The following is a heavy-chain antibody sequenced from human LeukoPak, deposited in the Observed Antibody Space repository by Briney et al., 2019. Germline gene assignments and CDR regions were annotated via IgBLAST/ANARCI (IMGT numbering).Heavy chain of an antibody. Sequence: GGSLRLSCAASGFTFSSYSMNWVRQAPGKGLEWVSSISSSSSYIYYADSVKGRFTISRDNAKNSLYLQMNSLRTEDAAVYYCATYVDTVRYDAFDVWGQGTMVTVSS. CDR3: ATYVDTVRYDAFDV. CDR1: GFTFSSYS. V-gene: IGHV3-21*01. D-gene: IGHD5-18*01. J-gene: IGHJ3*01. CDR2: ISSSSSYI.